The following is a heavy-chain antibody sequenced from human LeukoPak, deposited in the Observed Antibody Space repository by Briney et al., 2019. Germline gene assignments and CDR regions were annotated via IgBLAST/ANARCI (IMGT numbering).Heavy chain of an antibody. D-gene: IGHD2-21*02. CDR2: ISSSSSSI. V-gene: IGHV3-48*02. J-gene: IGHJ4*02. Sequence: TGGSLRLSCAASGFTFSSYSMNWVRQAPGKGLEWVSYISSSSSSIYYADSVKGRFTISRDNAKNSLYLQMNSLRDEDTAVYYCTKESVTYLDYWGQGTLVTVSS. CDR1: GFTFSSYS. CDR3: TKESVTYLDY.